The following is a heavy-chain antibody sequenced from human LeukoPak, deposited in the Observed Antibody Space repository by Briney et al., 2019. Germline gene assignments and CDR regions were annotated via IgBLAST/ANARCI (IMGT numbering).Heavy chain of an antibody. V-gene: IGHV3-66*01. D-gene: IGHD2-15*01. CDR3: AKGRGGSCYSGCWFDP. J-gene: IGHJ5*02. CDR2: IYSGGAT. CDR1: GFTVSSNY. Sequence: GGSLRLSCEASGFTVSSNYMSWVRQAPGKGLEWVSVIYSGGATYYADSVKGRFTISRDNSKNTLYLQMNSLRAEDTAVYYCAKGRGGSCYSGCWFDPWGQGTLVTVSS.